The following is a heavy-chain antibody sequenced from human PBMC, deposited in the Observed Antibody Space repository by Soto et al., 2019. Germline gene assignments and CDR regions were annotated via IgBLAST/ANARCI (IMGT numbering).Heavy chain of an antibody. Sequence: GGSLRLSCAASGFTFSSYAMHWVRQAPGTGLEWVAVISYDGRDKYYPDSVKGRFTISRDNSKSTLYLQMNSLRAEDTAVYYCARSAGGSYPQYDYWGQGTLVTVSS. CDR1: GFTFSSYA. V-gene: IGHV3-30*04. J-gene: IGHJ4*02. CDR3: ARSAGGSYPQYDY. CDR2: ISYDGRDK. D-gene: IGHD1-26*01.